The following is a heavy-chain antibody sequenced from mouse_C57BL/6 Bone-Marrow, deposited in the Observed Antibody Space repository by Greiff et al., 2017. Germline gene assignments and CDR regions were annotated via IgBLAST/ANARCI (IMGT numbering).Heavy chain of an antibody. CDR3: ATDYYYDSSPYYFDY. CDR1: GFNIKDDY. CDR2: IDPENGDT. Sequence: EVQLQQSGAELVRPGASVKLSCTASGFNIKDDYMHWVKQRPEQGLEWIGWIDPENGDTEYASKFQGKATITADTSSNTAYLQLSSLTSEDTAVYYCATDYYYDSSPYYFDYWGQGTTLTVSS. V-gene: IGHV14-4*01. D-gene: IGHD1-1*01. J-gene: IGHJ2*01.